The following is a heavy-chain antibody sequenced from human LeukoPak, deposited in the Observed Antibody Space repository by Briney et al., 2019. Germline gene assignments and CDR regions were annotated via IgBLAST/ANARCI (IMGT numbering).Heavy chain of an antibody. J-gene: IGHJ4*02. V-gene: IGHV4-39*07. CDR3: AVRIAAAGDY. D-gene: IGHD6-13*01. CDR1: GGSISSSSYY. Sequence: SETLSLTCTVSGGSISSSSYYWGWIRQPPGKGLEWIGSIYYSGSTYYNPSLKSRVSISVDTSKNQFSLKLSSVTAADTAVYYCAVRIAAAGDYWGQGTLVTVSS. CDR2: IYYSGST.